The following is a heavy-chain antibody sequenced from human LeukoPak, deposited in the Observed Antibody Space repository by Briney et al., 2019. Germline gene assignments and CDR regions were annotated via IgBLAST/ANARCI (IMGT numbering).Heavy chain of an antibody. CDR1: GFTFSSYA. CDR3: ATMGYDFWSGYWPDY. D-gene: IGHD3-3*01. J-gene: IGHJ4*02. CDR2: ISGSGGST. V-gene: IGHV3-23*01. Sequence: GGSLRLSCAASGFTFSSYAMSWVRQAPGKGLEWVSTISGSGGSTDYADSVKGRFTISRDNSKNTLYLQMDSLGAEDTAEYYCATMGYDFWSGYWPDYWGQGTLVTVSS.